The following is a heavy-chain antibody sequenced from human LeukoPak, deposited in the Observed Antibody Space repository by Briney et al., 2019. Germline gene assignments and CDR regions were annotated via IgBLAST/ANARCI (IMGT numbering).Heavy chain of an antibody. Sequence: GGSLRLSCAASGFTFSSYAMSWVRQGPGKGLEWVSAISGSGGSTYFADSVKGRFTISRDNSKNTLYLQMNSLRAEDTAVYYCAGGPTGYYIFDYWGQGTLVTVSS. V-gene: IGHV3-23*01. CDR1: GFTFSSYA. J-gene: IGHJ4*02. CDR2: ISGSGGST. CDR3: AGGPTGYYIFDY. D-gene: IGHD3-9*01.